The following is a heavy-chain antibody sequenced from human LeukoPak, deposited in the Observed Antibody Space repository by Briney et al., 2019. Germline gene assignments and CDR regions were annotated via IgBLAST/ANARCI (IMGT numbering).Heavy chain of an antibody. CDR1: KFTFSTYA. J-gene: IGHJ4*02. V-gene: IGHV3-23*01. D-gene: IGHD7-27*01. CDR3: VKVQPEINALGFY. CDR2: ISGSGGST. Sequence: GGSLRLSCAASKFTFSTYAMIWVRQAPGKGLEWVSGISGSGGSTSHADSVKGRFTASRDNSKNMLYLQMNSLRAEDTAVYYCVKVQPEINALGFYWGQGTLVTVSS.